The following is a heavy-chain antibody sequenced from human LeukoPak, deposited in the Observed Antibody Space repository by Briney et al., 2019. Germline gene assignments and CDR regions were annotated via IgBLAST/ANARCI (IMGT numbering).Heavy chain of an antibody. D-gene: IGHD6-13*01. CDR3: AREQGWFDP. CDR1: GGSFSGYS. J-gene: IGHJ5*02. Sequence: SETLSLTCAVYGGSFSGYSWSWIRQPPGKGLEWIGEINHSGSTNYNPSLKSRVTISVDTSKNQFSLKLSSVTAADTAVYYCAREQGWFDPWGQGTLVTVSS. V-gene: IGHV4-34*01. CDR2: INHSGST.